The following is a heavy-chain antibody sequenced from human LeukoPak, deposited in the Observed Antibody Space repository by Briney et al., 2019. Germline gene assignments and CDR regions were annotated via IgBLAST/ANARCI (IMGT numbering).Heavy chain of an antibody. CDR2: IYSGGST. D-gene: IGHD3-22*01. CDR1: GFTVSSNY. Sequence: GGSLRLSCAASGFTVSSNYMSWVRQAPGKGLEWVSVIYSGGSTYYADSVKGRFTISRDNSKNTLYLQMNSLRAEDTAVYYCARDHRDYYDSSGPTLAFDYWGQGTMVTVSS. J-gene: IGHJ4*02. V-gene: IGHV3-53*01. CDR3: ARDHRDYYDSSGPTLAFDY.